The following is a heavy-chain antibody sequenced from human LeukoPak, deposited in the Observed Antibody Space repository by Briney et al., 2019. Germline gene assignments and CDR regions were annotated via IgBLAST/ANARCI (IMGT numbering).Heavy chain of an antibody. CDR3: ARDFDFDY. CDR1: GFTFSSCA. J-gene: IGHJ4*02. V-gene: IGHV3-23*01. CDR2: ISGSGDRT. Sequence: GGSLRLSCAASGFTFSSCAMNWVRQAPGKGLEWVSAISGSGDRTYYADSVKGRFTTSRDNSKNTLYLQMNSLRAEDTAVYYCARDFDFDYWGQGTLVTVSS.